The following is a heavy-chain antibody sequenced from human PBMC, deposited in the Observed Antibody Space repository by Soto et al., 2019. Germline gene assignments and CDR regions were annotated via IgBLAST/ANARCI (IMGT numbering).Heavy chain of an antibody. D-gene: IGHD5-18*01. CDR2: IYSGGST. Sequence: GGSLRLSCAASGFTVSSNYMSWVRQAPGKGLEWVSVIYSGGSTYYADSVKGRFTISRDNSKNTLYLQMNSLRAEDTAVYYCARALNGYSYGYYFDYWGQGTLVTSPQ. J-gene: IGHJ4*02. CDR3: ARALNGYSYGYYFDY. CDR1: GFTVSSNY. V-gene: IGHV3-53*01.